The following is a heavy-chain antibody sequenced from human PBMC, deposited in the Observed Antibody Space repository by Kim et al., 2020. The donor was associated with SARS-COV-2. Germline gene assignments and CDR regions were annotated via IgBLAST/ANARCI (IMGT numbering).Heavy chain of an antibody. CDR1: GGTFSSYA. D-gene: IGHD6-13*01. J-gene: IGHJ6*02. CDR3: ARDGASYSSSLNLLYYGMDV. V-gene: IGHV1-69*13. Sequence: SVKVSCKASGGTFSSYAISWVRQAPGQGLEWMGGIIPIFGTANYAQKFQGRVTITADESTSTAYMELSSLRSEDTAVYYCARDGASYSSSLNLLYYGMDVWGQGTTVTVSS. CDR2: IIPIFGTA.